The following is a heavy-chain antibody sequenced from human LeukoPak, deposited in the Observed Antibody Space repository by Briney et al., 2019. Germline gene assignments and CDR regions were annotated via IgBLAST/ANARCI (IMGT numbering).Heavy chain of an antibody. V-gene: IGHV1-46*01. CDR1: GYTFTSYY. CDR3: ARGMSMLTFGGVIAPDFDY. CDR2: INPSGGST. Sequence: GASVKVSCKASGYTFTSYYMHWVRQAPGQGLEWMGIINPSGGSTSYAQKFQGRVTMTRDTSTSTVYMELSSLRSEDTAVYYCARGMSMLTFGGVIAPDFDYWGQGTLVTVSS. D-gene: IGHD3-16*01. J-gene: IGHJ4*02.